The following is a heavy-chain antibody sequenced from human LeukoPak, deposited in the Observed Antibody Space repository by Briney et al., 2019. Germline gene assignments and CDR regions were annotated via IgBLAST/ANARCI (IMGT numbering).Heavy chain of an antibody. CDR2: VYYIGKP. CDR1: GGSISSHY. V-gene: IGHV4-59*11. D-gene: IGHD3-10*01. Sequence: PSETLSLTCTVSGGSISSHYWSWIRQPPGKGLEWIGHVYYIGKPTCSPSLESRVSISVDTSKNQFSLKLSSVTAADTAVYYCARVSRAYGSGSYYDAFDIWGQGTMVTVSS. CDR3: ARVSRAYGSGSYYDAFDI. J-gene: IGHJ3*02.